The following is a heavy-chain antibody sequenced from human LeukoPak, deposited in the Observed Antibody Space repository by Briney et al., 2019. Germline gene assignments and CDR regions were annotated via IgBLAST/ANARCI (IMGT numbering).Heavy chain of an antibody. V-gene: IGHV1-18*01. J-gene: IGHJ6*03. CDR1: GYTFTSYG. Sequence: GASVKVSCKASGYTFTSYGISWVRQAPGQGLEWMGWISAYNGNTNYAQKLQGRVTMTTDTSTSTAYMELRSLRSDDTAVYYCARDGSSGYYWKTYYYMDVWGKGTTVTVSS. D-gene: IGHD3-22*01. CDR2: ISAYNGNT. CDR3: ARDGSSGYYWKTYYYMDV.